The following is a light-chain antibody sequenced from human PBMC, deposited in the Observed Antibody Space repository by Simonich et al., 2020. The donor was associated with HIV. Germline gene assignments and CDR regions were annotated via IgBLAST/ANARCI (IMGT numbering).Light chain of an antibody. V-gene: IGKV1-5*03. Sequence: DIQMTQSPSTLSASVGDRVTITCRASQSINSWLDWYQQKPGKAPKLLIYKASSLESGVPSRFSGSGSGTEFTLTISSLQPDDFATYYCQQYNSYSYTFGQGTKLEIK. CDR3: QQYNSYSYT. CDR1: QSINSW. J-gene: IGKJ2*01. CDR2: KAS.